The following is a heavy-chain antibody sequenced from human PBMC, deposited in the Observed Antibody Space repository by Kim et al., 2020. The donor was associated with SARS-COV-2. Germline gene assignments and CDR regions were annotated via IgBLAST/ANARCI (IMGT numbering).Heavy chain of an antibody. CDR1: GGSISSGGYY. Sequence: SETLSLTCTVSGGSISSGGYYWSWIRQHPGKGLEWIGYIYYSGSTYYNPSLKSRVTISVDTSKNQFSLKLSSVTAADPAVYYCARTIEDYGSGSRSGGPWDYWGQETLVTVSS. CDR2: IYYSGST. D-gene: IGHD3-10*01. V-gene: IGHV4-31*03. J-gene: IGHJ4*02. CDR3: ARTIEDYGSGSRSGGPWDY.